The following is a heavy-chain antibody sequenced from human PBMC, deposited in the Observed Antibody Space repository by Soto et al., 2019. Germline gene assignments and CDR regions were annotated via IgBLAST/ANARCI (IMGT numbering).Heavy chain of an antibody. CDR3: ARTGYYDSSGYYHYYYGMDV. D-gene: IGHD3-22*01. CDR2: INPSGGST. Sequence: GASVKVSCKASGYTFTSYYMHWVRQAPGQGLEWMGIINPSGGSTSYAQKFQGRVTTTRDTSTSTVYMELSSLRSEDTAVYYCARTGYYDSSGYYHYYYGMDVWGQGTTVTVSS. J-gene: IGHJ6*02. V-gene: IGHV1-46*01. CDR1: GYTFTSYY.